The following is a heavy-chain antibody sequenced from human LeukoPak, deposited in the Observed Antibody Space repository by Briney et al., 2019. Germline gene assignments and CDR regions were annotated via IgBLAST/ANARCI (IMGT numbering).Heavy chain of an antibody. V-gene: IGHV1-2*02. J-gene: IGHJ4*02. CDR1: GYTFTGYY. CDR2: INPNSGGT. Sequence: ASVKVSCKASGYTFTGYYMHWVRQAPGQGLEWMGWINPNSGGTNYAQKFQGRVTMTRDTSISTAYMEPSRLRSDDTAVYYCARSKAANYMEDYWGQGTLVTVSS. D-gene: IGHD2-15*01. CDR3: ARSKAANYMEDY.